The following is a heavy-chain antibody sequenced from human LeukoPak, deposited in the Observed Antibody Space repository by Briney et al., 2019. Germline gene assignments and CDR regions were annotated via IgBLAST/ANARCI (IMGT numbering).Heavy chain of an antibody. CDR1: GGSFSGYY. Sequence: ASQTLSLTCAVYGGSFSGYYWSWIRQPPGKGLEWIGEINHSGSTNYNPSLKSRVTISVDTSKNQFSLKLSSVTAADTAVYYCARVVGYGYGRRFDPWGQGTLVTVSS. J-gene: IGHJ5*02. D-gene: IGHD5-18*01. V-gene: IGHV4-34*01. CDR3: ARVVGYGYGRRFDP. CDR2: INHSGST.